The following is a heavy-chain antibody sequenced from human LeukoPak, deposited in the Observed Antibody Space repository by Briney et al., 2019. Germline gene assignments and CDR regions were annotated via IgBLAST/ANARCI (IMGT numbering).Heavy chain of an antibody. J-gene: IGHJ4*02. Sequence: ASVKVSCKVSGYTLTELSMHWVRQAPGKGLEWMGGFDPEDGETIYAQKFQGRVTMTEATSTDTAYMELSSLRSEDTAVYYCATDLRDYVWGSYRRFDYWGQGTLVTVSS. CDR3: ATDLRDYVWGSYRRFDY. D-gene: IGHD3-16*02. CDR1: GYTLTELS. V-gene: IGHV1-24*01. CDR2: FDPEDGET.